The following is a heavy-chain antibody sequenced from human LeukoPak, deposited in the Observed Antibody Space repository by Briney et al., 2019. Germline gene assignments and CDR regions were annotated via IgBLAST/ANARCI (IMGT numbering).Heavy chain of an antibody. D-gene: IGHD6-19*01. CDR2: ISYDGSNK. V-gene: IGHV3-30*18. J-gene: IGHJ4*02. Sequence: GRSLRLSRAASGFTFSSYGMHWVRQAPGKGLEWVAVISYDGSNKYYADSVKGRFTISRDNSKNTLYLQMNSLRAEDTAVYYCAKDYHSSGWYFDYWGQGTLVTVSS. CDR1: GFTFSSYG. CDR3: AKDYHSSGWYFDY.